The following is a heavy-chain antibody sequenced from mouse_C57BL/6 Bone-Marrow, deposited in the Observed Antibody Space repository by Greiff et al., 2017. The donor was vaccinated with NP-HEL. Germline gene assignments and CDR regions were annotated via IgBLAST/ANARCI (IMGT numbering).Heavy chain of an antibody. CDR1: GYTFTSYT. CDR2: INPSSGYT. V-gene: IGHV1-4*01. D-gene: IGHD2-4*01. Sequence: VQLQQSGAELARPGASVKMSCKASGYTFTSYTMHWVKQRPGQGLEWIGYINPSSGYTTYNQKFKDKATLTADKSSSTAYMQLSSLTSEDSAVYYCARGDYDFPMDYWGQGTSVTVSS. J-gene: IGHJ4*01. CDR3: ARGDYDFPMDY.